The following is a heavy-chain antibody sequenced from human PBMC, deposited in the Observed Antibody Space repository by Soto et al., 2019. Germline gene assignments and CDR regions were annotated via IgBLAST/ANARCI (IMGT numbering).Heavy chain of an antibody. J-gene: IGHJ4*02. CDR1: GFTLSSHG. V-gene: IGHV3-30*18. CDR3: VKEFGVAGSSYESFFDY. CDR2: VSYDGGTK. D-gene: IGHD5-18*01. Sequence: ESGGGVVQPGGSLRLSCAASGFTLSSHGTQWVRQAPGKGLEWVAVVSYDGGTKYYADSVKGRFTISRDNSKNTLYLQMNSLRAEDTAVYYCVKEFGVAGSSYESFFDYWGQGTLVTVSS.